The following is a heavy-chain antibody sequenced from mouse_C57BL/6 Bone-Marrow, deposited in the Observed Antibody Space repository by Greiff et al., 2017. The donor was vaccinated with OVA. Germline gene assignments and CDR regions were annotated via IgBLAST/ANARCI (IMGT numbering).Heavy chain of an antibody. CDR1: GFNIKDDY. J-gene: IGHJ4*01. CDR2: IDPENGDP. V-gene: IGHV14-4*01. Sequence: EVQLQQSGAELVRPGASVKLSCTASGFNIKDDYMHWVKQRPDQGLEWIGWIDPENGDPEYASKFQGKAPITADTSSNTADLQLSSLTAEVTAVYYCTRALWDPYYAMDYWGQGTSVTVSS. CDR3: TRALWDPYYAMDY. D-gene: IGHD4-1*01.